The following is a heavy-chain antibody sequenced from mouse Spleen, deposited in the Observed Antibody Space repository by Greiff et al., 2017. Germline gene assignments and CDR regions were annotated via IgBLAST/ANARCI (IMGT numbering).Heavy chain of an antibody. CDR3: ARGDDYDGAMDY. CDR1: GYAFSSSW. D-gene: IGHD2-4*01. J-gene: IGHJ4*01. V-gene: IGHV1-82*01. Sequence: VQLQQSGPELVKPGASVKISCKASGYAFSSSWMNWVKQRPGKGLEWIGRIYPGDGDTNYNGKFKGKATLTADKSSSTAYMQLSSLTSEDSAVYFCARGDDYDGAMDYWGQGTSVTVSS. CDR2: IYPGDGDT.